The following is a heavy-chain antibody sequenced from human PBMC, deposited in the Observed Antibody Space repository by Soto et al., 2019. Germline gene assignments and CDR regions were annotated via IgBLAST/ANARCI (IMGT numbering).Heavy chain of an antibody. J-gene: IGHJ4*02. Sequence: QLQLQESGPGLVKPSGTLSLTCTVSGGSISSSTYYWGWIRQPPGKGLEWIGSIYFSGSTYYSPSLKSLVTISVDTSKTQVSLKLTSVTAADTAVYCCARQNRVVGAVTFFDYWGQGTLGTVSS. CDR3: ARQNRVVGAVTFFDY. D-gene: IGHD1-26*01. CDR2: IYFSGST. CDR1: GGSISSSTYY. V-gene: IGHV4-39*01.